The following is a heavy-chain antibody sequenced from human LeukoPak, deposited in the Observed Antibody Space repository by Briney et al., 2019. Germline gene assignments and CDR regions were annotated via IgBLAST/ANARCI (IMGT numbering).Heavy chain of an antibody. CDR2: ISGSGGST. J-gene: IGHJ3*02. Sequence: GGSLRLSCAASGFTFSSYAMSWVRQAPGKGLEWVSAISGSGGSTYYADSMKGRFTISRDNSKNTQYLQMNSLRAEDTAVYYCAKDRAKITMVRGVTKGDAFDIWGQGTMVTVSS. D-gene: IGHD3-10*01. CDR1: GFTFSSYA. CDR3: AKDRAKITMVRGVTKGDAFDI. V-gene: IGHV3-23*01.